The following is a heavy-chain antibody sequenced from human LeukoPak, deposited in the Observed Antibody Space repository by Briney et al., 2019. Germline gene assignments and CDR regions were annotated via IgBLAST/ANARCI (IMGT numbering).Heavy chain of an antibody. CDR1: GGSISSSNW. V-gene: IGHV4-4*02. CDR3: ARESIAARLGSWCDY. D-gene: IGHD6-6*01. Sequence: SETLSLTCAVSGGSISSSNWWSWVRQPPGKGLEWIGEIYHSGSTNYNPSLKSRVTISVDTSKNQFSLKLSSVTAADTAVYYCARESIAARLGSWCDYWGQGTLVTVSS. J-gene: IGHJ4*02. CDR2: IYHSGST.